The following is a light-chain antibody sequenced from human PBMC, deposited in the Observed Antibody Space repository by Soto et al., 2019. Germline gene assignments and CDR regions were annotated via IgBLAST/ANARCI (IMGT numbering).Light chain of an antibody. CDR1: SSNIGNNY. V-gene: IGLV1-51*01. CDR2: DNN. J-gene: IGLJ2*01. CDR3: GTWDSSLSAVV. Sequence: QSALTQPPSVSAAPGQKVTISCSGSSSNIGNNYVSWYQQLPGTAPKLLIYDNNKRPSGIPDRVSGSKSGTSATLGITGLQTGDEGDYYCGTWDSSLSAVVFGGGTKVTVL.